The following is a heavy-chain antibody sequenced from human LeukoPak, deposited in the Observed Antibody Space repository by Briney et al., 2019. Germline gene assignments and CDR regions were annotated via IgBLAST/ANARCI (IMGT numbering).Heavy chain of an antibody. CDR1: GDSISNSIL. V-gene: IGHV4-4*02. D-gene: IGHD2/OR15-2a*01. J-gene: IGHJ2*01. CDR2: KYRSGTT. Sequence: SGTLSLTCTMSGDSISNSILWSWVRQPPGKGLEWVGEKYRSGTTNYNPYLKSRVTISTDNSKNQVSLELNSVTAADTAVYFCARLKDFTGKEYYFFDLWGRGTLVTVSS. CDR3: ARLKDFTGKEYYFFDL.